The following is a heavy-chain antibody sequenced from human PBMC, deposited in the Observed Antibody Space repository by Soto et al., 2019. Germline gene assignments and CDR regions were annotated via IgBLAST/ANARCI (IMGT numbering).Heavy chain of an antibody. CDR2: IPPDEYYI. CDR3: ARHPEQLKFGDIDY. J-gene: IGHJ4*02. V-gene: IGHV3-30*03. CDR1: GFTFSGYV. D-gene: IGHD3-3*01. Sequence: QIQLVESGGGVVQPGRSLRLSCATSGFTFSGYVFHWIRQAPGKGLEWVAMIPPDEYYISYADSVKGRFTISRDNSKNALYLQMDSLKPEDTARYFCARHPEQLKFGDIDYWGQGTLVTVSS.